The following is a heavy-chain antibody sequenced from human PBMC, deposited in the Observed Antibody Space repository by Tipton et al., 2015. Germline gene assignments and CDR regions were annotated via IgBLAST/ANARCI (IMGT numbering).Heavy chain of an antibody. D-gene: IGHD4-23*01. V-gene: IGHV4-38-2*01. CDR2: IQYSGST. Sequence: GLVKPSETMSLTCDVSGYSINNDYYWGWIRQAPGKELEWIGYIQYSGSTNYNPSLKSRVTISVDTSKTQFSLKMSSVTASDTAVYYCARARGRHGGLFDSWGQGILVTVSS. CDR1: GYSINNDYY. CDR3: ARARGRHGGLFDS. J-gene: IGHJ4*02.